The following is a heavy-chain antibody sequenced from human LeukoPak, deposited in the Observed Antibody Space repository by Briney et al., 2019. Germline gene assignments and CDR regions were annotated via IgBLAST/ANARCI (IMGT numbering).Heavy chain of an antibody. V-gene: IGHV3-48*01. D-gene: IGHD4-23*01. CDR1: GFTFSSYS. Sequence: GGSLRLSFADSGFTFSSYSMNWVRQAPGKGLEWLSYISSDSTSIHYADSVKGRFTISRDNAKNSLYLQMNSLRAEDTAVYYCARLSGYSLDYWGQGTLVTVSS. CDR3: ARLSGYSLDY. J-gene: IGHJ4*02. CDR2: ISSDSTSI.